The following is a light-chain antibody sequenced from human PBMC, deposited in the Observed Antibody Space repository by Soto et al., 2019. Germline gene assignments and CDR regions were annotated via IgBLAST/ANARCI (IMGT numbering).Light chain of an antibody. CDR3: QQSYSTPPT. V-gene: IGKV1-39*01. Sequence: DIQMTQSPSSLSASVGDRVTITCRASQSISSYLNWYQQKPGKAPKLLIYDVSSLQSGVPSRFSRGGSGTDFTLTNSNLQPEDFATYYCQQSYSTPPTFGQGTKGEIK. CDR1: QSISSY. CDR2: DVS. J-gene: IGKJ1*01.